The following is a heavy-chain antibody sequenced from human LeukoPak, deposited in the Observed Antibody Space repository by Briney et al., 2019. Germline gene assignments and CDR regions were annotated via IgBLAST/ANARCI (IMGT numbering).Heavy chain of an antibody. D-gene: IGHD2/OR15-2a*01. V-gene: IGHV3-53*01. Sequence: PGGSLRLSCAASGISVSGNYMSWVRQAPGKGLEWVSVIYSGGSTFYADSVKGRFTISRDDSKNTVYLQMNSLRAEDTAMYYCARGGGHSTFYSNWFDPWGQGTLVTVSS. CDR1: GISVSGNY. J-gene: IGHJ5*02. CDR3: ARGGGHSTFYSNWFDP. CDR2: IYSGGST.